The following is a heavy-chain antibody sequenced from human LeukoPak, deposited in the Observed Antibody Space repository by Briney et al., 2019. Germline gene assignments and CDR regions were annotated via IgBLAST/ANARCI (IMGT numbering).Heavy chain of an antibody. V-gene: IGHV3-7*01. CDR2: INKKEIKK. D-gene: IGHD2-15*01. CDR1: GFTFISYW. Sequence: GGSLRLSCEASGFTFISYWMSWVRQAPGKGRGWVAKINKKEIKKYYVDSVKGRFTISRDNAKNSLYLQMNSLRAEDTAVYYCARDIVVMVAATYRGDYYYGMDVWGQGTTVTVSS. CDR3: ARDIVVMVAATYRGDYYYGMDV. J-gene: IGHJ6*02.